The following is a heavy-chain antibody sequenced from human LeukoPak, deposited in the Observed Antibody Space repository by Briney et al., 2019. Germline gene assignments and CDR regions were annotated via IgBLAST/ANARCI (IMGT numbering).Heavy chain of an antibody. V-gene: IGHV1-2*02. CDR1: GYTFTGYY. Sequence: GASVKVSCKASGYTFTGYYMHWVRQAPGQGLEWMGWINPNSGGTNYAQKFQGRVTMTGDTSISTAYMELSRLRADDTAVYYCARDRRFRGVLDYWGQGTLVTVSS. J-gene: IGHJ4*02. CDR2: INPNSGGT. CDR3: ARDRRFRGVLDY. D-gene: IGHD3-10*01.